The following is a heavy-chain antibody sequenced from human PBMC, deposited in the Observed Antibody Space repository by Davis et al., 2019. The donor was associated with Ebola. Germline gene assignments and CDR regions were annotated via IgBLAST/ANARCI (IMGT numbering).Heavy chain of an antibody. CDR2: IYYSGST. D-gene: IGHD1-14*01. J-gene: IGHJ6*02. V-gene: IGHV4-59*01. CDR3: ARDRVRTRGYGMDV. CDR1: GGSISSYY. Sequence: SETLSLTCTVSGGSISSYYWSWIRQPPGKGLEWIGYIYYSGSTNYNPSLKSRVTISVDTSKNQFSLKLSSVTAADTAVYYCARDRVRTRGYGMDVWGQGTTVTVSS.